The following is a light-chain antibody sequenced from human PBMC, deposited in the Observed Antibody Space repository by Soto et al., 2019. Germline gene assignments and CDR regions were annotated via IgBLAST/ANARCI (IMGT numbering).Light chain of an antibody. J-gene: IGKJ1*01. CDR3: QQYDSYPWT. CDR2: DAS. CDR1: QSISGW. Sequence: DIQMTQSPFTLSASVGDRVTITCRASQSISGWLAWYQQKPGKAPNLLIYDASSLKSGVPSRFRGSRSGTEFTLTITTLQPDDFATYYCQQYDSYPWTFALGTKVEIK. V-gene: IGKV1-5*01.